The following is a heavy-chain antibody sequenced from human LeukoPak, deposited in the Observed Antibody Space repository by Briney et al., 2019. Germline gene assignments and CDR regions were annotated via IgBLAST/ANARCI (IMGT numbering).Heavy chain of an antibody. CDR3: AGGSTMNRNAVDI. D-gene: IGHD3-22*01. Sequence: GGSLRLSCAASEFTFSSYWMHWVRQAPGKWLVWVSRINSDASSSSYADSVKGRFSISRDNAKNTLYLQMDSLRVEDTAVYYCAGGSTMNRNAVDIWGQGTMVTVSS. V-gene: IGHV3-74*01. CDR2: INSDASSS. CDR1: EFTFSSYW. J-gene: IGHJ3*02.